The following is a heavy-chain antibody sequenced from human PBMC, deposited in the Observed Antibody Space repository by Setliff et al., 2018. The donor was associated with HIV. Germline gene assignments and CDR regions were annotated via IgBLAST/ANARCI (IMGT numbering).Heavy chain of an antibody. D-gene: IGHD3-10*01. CDR1: GGSIRSSNYY. Sequence: KPSETLSLTCTVSGGSIRSSNYYWSWIRQPPGKGLEWIGYIYYSGSTYYNPPLKSRVTISVDTSKNQFSLKLSSVTAADTAVYYCAISYYYGSGIPGYYFDYWGQGTLVTVSS. J-gene: IGHJ4*02. CDR2: IYYSGST. CDR3: AISYYYGSGIPGYYFDY. V-gene: IGHV4-39*01.